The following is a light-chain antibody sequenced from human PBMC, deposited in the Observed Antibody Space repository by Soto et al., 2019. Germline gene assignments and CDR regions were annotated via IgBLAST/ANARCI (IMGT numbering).Light chain of an antibody. Sequence: DIQMTQSPSSLSASVEDRVIITCRASQNISNQLNWYQQIPGKAPKLLIFAASSLQSGVPSRFSGSRSGPDFTLTISSLQPEDFATYYCQQGYSSPPTFGQGTKVDI. CDR3: QQGYSSPPT. CDR2: AAS. J-gene: IGKJ1*01. V-gene: IGKV1-39*01. CDR1: QNISNQ.